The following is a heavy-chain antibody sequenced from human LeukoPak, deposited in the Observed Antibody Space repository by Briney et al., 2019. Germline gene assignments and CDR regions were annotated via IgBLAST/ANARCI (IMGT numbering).Heavy chain of an antibody. V-gene: IGHV4-59*02. CDR2: IHHSGNS. J-gene: IGHJ5*02. D-gene: IGHD7-27*01. CDR1: GAPVTDYY. CDR3: TRGHWGLQS. Sequence: SETLSLTCIVSGAPVTDYYWSWIRQSPGKGLEWISYIHHSGNSDYNPSLRSRVTTSLDTSKNQFSLNLISVTAADTAVYYCTRGHWGLQSWSQGTLVTVSS.